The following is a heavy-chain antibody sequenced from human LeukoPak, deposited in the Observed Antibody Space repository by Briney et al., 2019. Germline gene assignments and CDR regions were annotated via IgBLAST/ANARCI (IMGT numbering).Heavy chain of an antibody. CDR3: ARPFSDLVSSDY. J-gene: IGHJ4*02. Sequence: PGGPLRLSCAASGFQFSRYWMSWVRQAPGKGLEWVANINQKASEKYYVVSVKGRFTISRDNAKNSLYLQTNTLRVEDTAVYYCARPFSDLVSSDYWGQGILVTVSS. D-gene: IGHD3/OR15-3a*01. V-gene: IGHV3-7*01. CDR2: INQKASEK. CDR1: GFQFSRYW.